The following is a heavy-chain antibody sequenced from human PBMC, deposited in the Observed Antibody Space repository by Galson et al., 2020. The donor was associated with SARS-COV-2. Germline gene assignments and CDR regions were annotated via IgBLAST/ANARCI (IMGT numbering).Heavy chain of an antibody. Sequence: SETLSLTCTVSRGSINRGSYYWSWIRQPAGRGLEWIGHIQTSGTTAYNPSLKSRVTISLDTSKNQFSLKLTSVTAADTAVYYCARDLDNSGWFGYWGQGTLVTVSS. CDR3: ARDLDNSGWFGY. D-gene: IGHD6-19*01. V-gene: IGHV4-61*09. CDR1: RGSINRGSYY. CDR2: IQTSGTT. J-gene: IGHJ5*01.